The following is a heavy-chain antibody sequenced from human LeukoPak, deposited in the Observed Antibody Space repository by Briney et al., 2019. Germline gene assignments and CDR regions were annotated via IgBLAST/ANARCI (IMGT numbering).Heavy chain of an antibody. CDR2: IYPGDSDT. V-gene: IGHV5-51*01. D-gene: IGHD2-15*01. CDR3: ARQRGQPGRASWFDP. CDR1: GSRFTNYW. J-gene: IGHJ5*02. Sequence: GESLKISCKGSGSRFTNYWIGWVRQMPEKGLEGRGIIYPGDSDTRYSPSFRGQVTISAEKSRNTAYLQWSGLKASDTAMYYCARQRGQPGRASWFDPWGQGTLVTVSS.